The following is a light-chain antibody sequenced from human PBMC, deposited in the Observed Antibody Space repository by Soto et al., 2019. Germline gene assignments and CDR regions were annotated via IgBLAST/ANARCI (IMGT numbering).Light chain of an antibody. Sequence: QLVLTQSPTASASLGASVKLTCTLSSGHSSYTIAWHQQQPEKGPRYLMTLNSDGSHSKGDGIPDRFSGSSSGAERYLSISSLQSEDEVDYYCQTWGTGIEVFGGGTKVTVL. J-gene: IGLJ3*02. V-gene: IGLV4-69*01. CDR2: LNSDGSH. CDR3: QTWGTGIEV. CDR1: SGHSSYT.